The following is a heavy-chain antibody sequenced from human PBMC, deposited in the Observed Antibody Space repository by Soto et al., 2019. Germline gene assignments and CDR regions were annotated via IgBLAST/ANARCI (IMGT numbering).Heavy chain of an antibody. V-gene: IGHV1-69*13. CDR1: GGTFSNHA. CDR3: ARAAYYYDSSGHYPGDY. J-gene: IGHJ4*02. D-gene: IGHD3-22*01. Sequence: SVKVSCKASGGTFSNHAISWVRQAPGQGLEWMGGIVLMLGTANYGQKFQGRVTITADESTNTVYMELSGLRSEDTAMYYCARAAYYYDSSGHYPGDYWGQGSLVTVSS. CDR2: IVLMLGTA.